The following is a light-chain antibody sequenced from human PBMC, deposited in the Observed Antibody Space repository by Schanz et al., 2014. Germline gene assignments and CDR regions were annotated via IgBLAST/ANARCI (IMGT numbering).Light chain of an antibody. V-gene: IGKV1-39*01. J-gene: IGKJ1*01. CDR3: QQTHSYPLT. Sequence: DIQMTQSPSTLSASVGDRVTITCRASQSISSYLNWYQQKPGKAPKLLMPAVSTLQSGVPSRFSGSGSGTDFTLTISSLQPEDFASYYCQQTHSYPLTFGQGTKVEIK. CDR2: AVS. CDR1: QSISSY.